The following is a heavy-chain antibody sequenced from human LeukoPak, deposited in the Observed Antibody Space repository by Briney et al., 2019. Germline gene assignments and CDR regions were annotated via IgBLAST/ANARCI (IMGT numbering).Heavy chain of an antibody. V-gene: IGHV4-61*02. CDR3: ARETYYYDSSGYSNPYFDY. CDR1: GGSISSGSYY. CDR2: IYTSGST. J-gene: IGHJ4*02. D-gene: IGHD3-22*01. Sequence: SETLSLTCTVSGGSISSGSYYWSWIRQPAGKGLEWIVRIYTSGSTNYNPSLKSRVTISVDTSKNQFSLKLSSVTAADTAVYYCARETYYYDSSGYSNPYFDYWGQGTLVTVSS.